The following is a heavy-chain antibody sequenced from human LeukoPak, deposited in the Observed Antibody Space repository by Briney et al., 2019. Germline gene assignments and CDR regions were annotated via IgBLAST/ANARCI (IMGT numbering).Heavy chain of an antibody. J-gene: IGHJ4*02. V-gene: IGHV3-21*01. D-gene: IGHD3-22*01. CDR3: AGGQLYYDSSGFDY. Sequence: GGTLRLSCAASGFTFSSYGMSWVRQAPGKGLEWVSSISSSSSYIYYVDSVKGRFTISRDNAKNSLYLQMNSLRAEDTAVYYCAGGQLYYDSSGFDYWGQGTLVTVSS. CDR1: GFTFSSYG. CDR2: ISSSSSYI.